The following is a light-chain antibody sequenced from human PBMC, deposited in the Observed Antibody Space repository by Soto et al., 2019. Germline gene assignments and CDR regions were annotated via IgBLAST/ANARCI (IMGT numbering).Light chain of an antibody. V-gene: IGLV2-14*01. J-gene: IGLJ1*01. CDR3: SSYTSSSTLDLYV. CDR1: SSDVGGYNY. CDR2: DVS. Sequence: QSVLTQPASVSGSPGQSITISCTGTSSDVGGYNYVSWYQQHPGKAPKLMIYDVSNRPSGVSNRFSGSKSGNTASLTISGLQAEDEADYYCSSYTSSSTLDLYVFXTGTKVTVL.